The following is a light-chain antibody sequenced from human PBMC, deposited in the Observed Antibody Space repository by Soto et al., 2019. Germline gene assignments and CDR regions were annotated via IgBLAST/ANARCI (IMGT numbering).Light chain of an antibody. CDR3: QQYGSSWYT. V-gene: IGKV3-20*01. CDR2: GAS. CDR1: QSVSSSY. Sequence: EIVLTQSPGTLSLSPGERATLSCRASQSVSSSYLAWYKQKPGQAPRLLIYGASSRATGIPDRFSGSGSGTDFTLTISRLEPEDFAVYYCQQYGSSWYTFGQGTKLEIK. J-gene: IGKJ2*01.